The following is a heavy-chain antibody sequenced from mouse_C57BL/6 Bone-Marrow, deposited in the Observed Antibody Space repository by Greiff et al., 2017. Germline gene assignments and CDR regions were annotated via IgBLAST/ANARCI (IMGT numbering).Heavy chain of an antibody. CDR1: GYTFTSYW. CDR3: ARDEIYYSDY. J-gene: IGHJ2*01. D-gene: IGHD1-1*01. CDR2: INPSSGYT. V-gene: IGHV1-7*01. Sequence: VQLQQSGAELAKPGASVKLSCKASGYTFTSYWMHWVKQRTGQGLAWIGYINPSSGYTKYNHKFKDKATLTTDNSTSTAYMRLGSPTYEDSAVYYCARDEIYYSDYWGQGTTLTVSS.